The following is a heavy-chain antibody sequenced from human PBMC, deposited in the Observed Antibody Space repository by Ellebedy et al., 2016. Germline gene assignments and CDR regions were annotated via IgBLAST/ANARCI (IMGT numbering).Heavy chain of an antibody. CDR2: IKSESGGGTT. J-gene: IGHJ3*02. D-gene: IGHD3-16*01. CDR3: TTGYHDGTGYHGDDAFDI. V-gene: IGHV3-15*01. Sequence: GGSLRLSXAASGLIFNNAWMIWVRQAPGKGLEWIGRIKSESGGGTTDYAAPVKGRFTISRDDSKATLYLEMNSLNTDDTAVYYCTTGYHDGTGYHGDDAFDIWGQGTKVTVSS. CDR1: GLIFNNAW.